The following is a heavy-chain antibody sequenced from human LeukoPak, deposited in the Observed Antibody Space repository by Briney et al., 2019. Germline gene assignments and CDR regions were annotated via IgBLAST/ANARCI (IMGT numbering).Heavy chain of an antibody. CDR1: GGSISGYY. Sequence: SETLSLTCTVSGGSISGYYWSWIRQPPGKGLEWIGEINYSGSTNYNPSLKSRVTISVDTSKNQFSLKLTSVTAADTAVYYCARDSGSTVYWFFDLWGRGTLVSVFS. J-gene: IGHJ2*01. CDR3: ARDSGSTVYWFFDL. D-gene: IGHD4-17*01. V-gene: IGHV4-59*01. CDR2: INYSGST.